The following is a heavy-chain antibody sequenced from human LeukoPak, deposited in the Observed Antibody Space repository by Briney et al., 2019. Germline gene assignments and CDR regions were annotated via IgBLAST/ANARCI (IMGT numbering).Heavy chain of an antibody. D-gene: IGHD3-22*01. V-gene: IGHV3-23*01. J-gene: IGHJ6*03. CDR1: GFTFSTYA. CDR3: AKSPRGDTSGYDFYYYMDV. CDR2: ISGGGGTT. Sequence: GGSLRLSCAASGFTFSTYAMSWVRQAPGKGLEWVSSISGGGGTTYYADSVKGRFTISRDNSKNTLYLQMSSLRSEDTALYYCAKSPRGDTSGYDFYYYMDVWGTGTTVTVSS.